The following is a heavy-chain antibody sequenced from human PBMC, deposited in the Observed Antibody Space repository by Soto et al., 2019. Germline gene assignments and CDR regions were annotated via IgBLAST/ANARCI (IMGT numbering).Heavy chain of an antibody. Sequence: KASETLSLTCAVSGFSISSGHYWGWMRQPPGKGLEWIGYIYYSGSTYYNPSLKSRVTISVDTSKNQFSLKLSSVTAADTAVYYCARSPTYYYDSSGQELDYWGQGTLVTVSS. CDR3: ARSPTYYYDSSGQELDY. D-gene: IGHD3-22*01. CDR2: IYYSGST. J-gene: IGHJ4*02. CDR1: GFSISSGHY. V-gene: IGHV4-38-2*01.